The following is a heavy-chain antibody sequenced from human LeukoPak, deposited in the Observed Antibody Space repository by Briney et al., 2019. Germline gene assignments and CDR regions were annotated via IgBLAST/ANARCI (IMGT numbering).Heavy chain of an antibody. D-gene: IGHD6-6*01. CDR1: GYTFTGYY. Sequence: ASVNVSCKASGYTFTGYYMHWVRQAPGQGLEWMGWINPNSGGTNYAQKFQGRVTMTRDTSISTAYMELSRLRSDDTAVYYCARDLSVEYSSSSDYYFDYWGQGSLVTVSS. CDR2: INPNSGGT. V-gene: IGHV1-2*02. J-gene: IGHJ4*02. CDR3: ARDLSVEYSSSSDYYFDY.